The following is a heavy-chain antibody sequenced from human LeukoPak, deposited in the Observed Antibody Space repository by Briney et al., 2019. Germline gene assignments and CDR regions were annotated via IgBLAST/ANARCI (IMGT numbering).Heavy chain of an antibody. Sequence: GGSLGLSCAASGFTFSDYYMSWIRQAPGKGLEGVSYVSSSSNYTNYADSVKGRFTISRDNAKNSLYLQMNSLRAEDTAVYYCARDGSLGELSLYATDYWGQRTLVTVSS. D-gene: IGHD3-16*02. CDR3: ARDGSLGELSLYATDY. J-gene: IGHJ4*02. CDR1: GFTFSDYY. CDR2: VSSSSNYT. V-gene: IGHV3-11*06.